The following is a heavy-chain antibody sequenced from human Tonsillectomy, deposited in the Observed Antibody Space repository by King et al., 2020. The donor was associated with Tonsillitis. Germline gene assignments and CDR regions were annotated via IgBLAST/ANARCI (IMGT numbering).Heavy chain of an antibody. CDR2: IYYSGST. CDR3: ARHWGSDVLRYFDWSPNYGMDV. Sequence: QLQESGPGLVKPSETLSLTCTVSGGSISSSSYYWGWIRQPPGKGLEWIGSIYYSGSTYYNPSLKSRVTISVDTSKNQFSLKLSSVTAADTAVYYCARHWGSDVLRYFDWSPNYGMDVWGQGTTATVSS. CDR1: GGSISSSSYY. J-gene: IGHJ6*02. D-gene: IGHD3-9*01. V-gene: IGHV4-39*01.